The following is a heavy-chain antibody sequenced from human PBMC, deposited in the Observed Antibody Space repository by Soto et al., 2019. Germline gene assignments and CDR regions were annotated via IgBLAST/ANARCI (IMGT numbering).Heavy chain of an antibody. CDR2: IYYSGST. CDR1: GGSISSYY. D-gene: IGHD3-3*01. V-gene: IGHV4-59*01. J-gene: IGHJ5*02. CDR3: ARADYDFWSGYPYWFDP. Sequence: SETLSLTCTVSGGSISSYYWSWIRQPPGKGLEWIGYIYYSGSTNYNPSLKSRVTISVDTSKNQFSLKLSSVTAADTAVYYCARADYDFWSGYPYWFDPWGQGTPVTVSS.